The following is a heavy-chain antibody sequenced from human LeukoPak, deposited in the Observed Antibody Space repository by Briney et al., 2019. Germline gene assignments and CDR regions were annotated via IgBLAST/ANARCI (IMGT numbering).Heavy chain of an antibody. CDR3: ARGLGATTGGSMDV. Sequence: PGGSLRLSCAASGFTFSSYDMHWVRQATGKGLEWVSAIGTAGDTYYPGSVKGRFTISRENAKNSLYPQMNSLRAGDTAVYYCARGLGATTGGSMDVWGQGTTVTVSS. D-gene: IGHD1-26*01. CDR1: GFTFSSYD. CDR2: IGTAGDT. V-gene: IGHV3-13*01. J-gene: IGHJ6*02.